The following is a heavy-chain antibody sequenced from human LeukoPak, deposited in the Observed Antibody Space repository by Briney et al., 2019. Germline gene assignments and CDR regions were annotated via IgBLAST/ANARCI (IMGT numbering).Heavy chain of an antibody. CDR2: ISSSSTYI. J-gene: IGHJ4*02. Sequence: GGSLRLSCAASGFTFSNYTMNWVRQAPGKVLEWVSSISSSSTYIYYADSLKGPFTISRDNAKNSLYLQMNSLRAEDTAVYYCARDLLWGQGTLVTVSS. CDR3: ARDLL. CDR1: GFTFSNYT. V-gene: IGHV3-21*01.